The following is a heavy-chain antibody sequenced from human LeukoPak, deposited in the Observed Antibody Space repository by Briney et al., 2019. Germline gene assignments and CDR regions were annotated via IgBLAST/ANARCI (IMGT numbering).Heavy chain of an antibody. Sequence: ASVKVSCKASEYIFTTYEINWVRQATGQGLEWMGWINPNSGNTVYAQKFQGRLTMTRNTSISTAYMELSSLRSEDTAVYYCATRDYYGSGSYPYYYDYYMDVWGKGTTVTISS. J-gene: IGHJ6*03. D-gene: IGHD3-10*01. V-gene: IGHV1-8*01. CDR1: EYIFTTYE. CDR3: ATRDYYGSGSYPYYYDYYMDV. CDR2: INPNSGNT.